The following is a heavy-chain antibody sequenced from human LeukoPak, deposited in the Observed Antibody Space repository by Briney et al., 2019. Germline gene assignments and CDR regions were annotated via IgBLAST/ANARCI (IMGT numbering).Heavy chain of an antibody. CDR1: GFPFRSYA. CDR2: ISGSGGST. CDR3: AKSKGASGWPGFDY. D-gene: IGHD6-19*01. V-gene: IGHV3-23*01. Sequence: PGGSLRLSCAASGFPFRSYAMSWVPQAPGKGLEWVSGISGSGGSTYYADSVQGRFSISRDNSKNTLYLQMNSLRDEDTAVYYCAKSKGASGWPGFDYWGQGTLVTVSS. J-gene: IGHJ4*02.